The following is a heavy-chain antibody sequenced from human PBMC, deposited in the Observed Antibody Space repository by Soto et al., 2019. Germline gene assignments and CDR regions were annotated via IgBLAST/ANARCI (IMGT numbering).Heavy chain of an antibody. CDR3: ARGKLTPRDKRFDQ. CDR1: GGTFSSYA. Sequence: SVKVYCTASGGTFSSYAISWVRQAPGQGLEWMGGIIPIFGTANYAQKFQGRVTITADESTSTAYMELSSLRSEDTAVYYCARGKLTPRDKRFDQWGKGTPGNGS. J-gene: IGHJ5*02. CDR2: IIPIFGTA. D-gene: IGHD2-15*01. V-gene: IGHV1-69*13.